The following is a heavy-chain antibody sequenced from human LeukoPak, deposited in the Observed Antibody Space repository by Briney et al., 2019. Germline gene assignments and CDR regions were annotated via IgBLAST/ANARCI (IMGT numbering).Heavy chain of an antibody. Sequence: SETLSVTCTVSGGSISSDSYYWGWIRLPPGKGLEWIGNIYYSGSTYYNPSLKSQVTISVDTSKNQFSLNLRSVTAADTAVYYCARDGYNPIDYWGQGTLVTVSS. J-gene: IGHJ4*02. CDR3: ARDGYNPIDY. V-gene: IGHV4-39*02. D-gene: IGHD5-24*01. CDR2: IYYSGST. CDR1: GGSISSDSYY.